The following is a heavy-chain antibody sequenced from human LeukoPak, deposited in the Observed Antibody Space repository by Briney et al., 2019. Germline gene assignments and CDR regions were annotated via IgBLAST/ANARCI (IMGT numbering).Heavy chain of an antibody. Sequence: SETLSLTCTVSDGSISSYYWSWIRQSPGKRLEWIGYMYYSGSTNHNPSLKSRVTISVDTSKKQFSLKLSSVTAADTAMYYCASGRYWYFFDYWGQGTLVTVSS. CDR3: ASGRYWYFFDY. CDR1: DGSISSYY. CDR2: MYYSGST. J-gene: IGHJ4*02. V-gene: IGHV4-59*01. D-gene: IGHD1-26*01.